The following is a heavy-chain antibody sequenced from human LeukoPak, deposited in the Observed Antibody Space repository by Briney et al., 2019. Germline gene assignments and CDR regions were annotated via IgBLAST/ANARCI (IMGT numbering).Heavy chain of an antibody. CDR1: GFTFDDYA. Sequence: SLRLSCAASGFTFDDYAMHWVRQAPGKGLEWVSGISWNSGSIGYADSVKGRFTISRDNAKNSLYLQMNGLRAEDTALYYCAKDTAAVLRFFDYWGQGTLVTVSS. J-gene: IGHJ4*02. CDR2: ISWNSGSI. V-gene: IGHV3-9*01. D-gene: IGHD3-3*01. CDR3: AKDTAAVLRFFDY.